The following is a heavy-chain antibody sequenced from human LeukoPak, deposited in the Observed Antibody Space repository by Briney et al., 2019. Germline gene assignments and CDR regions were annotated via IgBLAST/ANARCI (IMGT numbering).Heavy chain of an antibody. Sequence: GGSLRLSCAASGFTFSSYAMGWVRQAPGKGLEWVSAISGSGGSTYYADSVKGRFTISRDNSKNTLYLQMNSLRAEDTAIYYCARDERLLSFLKWGQGTLVTVSS. CDR2: ISGSGGST. D-gene: IGHD3-3*01. V-gene: IGHV3-23*01. CDR1: GFTFSSYA. J-gene: IGHJ4*02. CDR3: ARDERLLSFLK.